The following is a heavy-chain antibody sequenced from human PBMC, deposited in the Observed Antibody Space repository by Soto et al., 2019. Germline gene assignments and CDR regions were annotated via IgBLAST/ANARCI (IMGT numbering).Heavy chain of an antibody. D-gene: IGHD6-19*01. CDR1: GYTFTSHG. V-gene: IGHV1-18*04. CDR3: ARDPSNTSGNRIWFHP. CDR2: ISAYNGDT. Sequence: ASVKVSCKASGYTFTSHGINWVRQAPGQGLELMGWISAYNGDTKYEQKFQGRVTMTTDASSSTAYMELKSLSSDDTAVYFCARDPSNTSGNRIWFHPWGQATQVTVSS. J-gene: IGHJ5*02.